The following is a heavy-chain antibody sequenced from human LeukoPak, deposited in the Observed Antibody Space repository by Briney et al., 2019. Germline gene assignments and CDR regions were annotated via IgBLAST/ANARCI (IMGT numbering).Heavy chain of an antibody. CDR2: ITNNNGKT. CDR1: GFTVSRCA. D-gene: IGHD6-19*01. CDR3: AKDHPSSGWPTFEY. Sequence: PGGSLRLSCIASGFTVSRCAMSWVRQVPGKGLEWVASITNNNGKTYYADSVKGRFTISRDESENTVYLQMNSLRAEDTAVYYCAKDHPSSGWPTFEYWGQGTLVTASP. V-gene: IGHV3-23*01. J-gene: IGHJ4*02.